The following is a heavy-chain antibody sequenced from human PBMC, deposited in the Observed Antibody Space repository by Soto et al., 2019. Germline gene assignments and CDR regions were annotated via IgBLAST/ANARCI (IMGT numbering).Heavy chain of an antibody. Sequence: QVQLVQSGAEVKKPGASVKVSCKASGYTFTGYYVHWVRQAPGQGLEWMGWINPNSGGTNYAQRFQGRVTMTRDTSISTAYMEPSRLRSDDTAVYYCARDSTIYSGYENHFDYWGQGTQVTVSS. D-gene: IGHD5-12*01. J-gene: IGHJ4*02. CDR1: GYTFTGYY. V-gene: IGHV1-2*02. CDR2: INPNSGGT. CDR3: ARDSTIYSGYENHFDY.